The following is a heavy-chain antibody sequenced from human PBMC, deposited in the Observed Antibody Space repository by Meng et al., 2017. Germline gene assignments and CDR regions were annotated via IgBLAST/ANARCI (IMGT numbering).Heavy chain of an antibody. Sequence: GESLKISCAASGFTFSSYWMSWVRQAPGKGLEWVANIKQDGSEKYYVDSVRGRFTISRDNAKNSLYLQMNSLRAKDTAVYYCARGVSSMIFDYWGQGTLVTVSS. J-gene: IGHJ4*02. CDR3: ARGVSSMIFDY. CDR1: GFTFSSYW. D-gene: IGHD3-16*01. CDR2: IKQDGSEK. V-gene: IGHV3-7*01.